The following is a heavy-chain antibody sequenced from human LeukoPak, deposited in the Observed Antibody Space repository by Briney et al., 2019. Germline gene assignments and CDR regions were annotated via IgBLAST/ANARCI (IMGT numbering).Heavy chain of an antibody. Sequence: SVKVSCKASGGTFSSYAISWVRQAPGQGLERMGGIIPIFGTANYAQKFQGRVTITADESTSTAYMELSSLRSEDTAVYYCASPQAYCGGDCYAFDIWGQGTMVTVSS. CDR3: ASPQAYCGGDCYAFDI. CDR2: IIPIFGTA. J-gene: IGHJ3*02. CDR1: GGTFSSYA. D-gene: IGHD2-21*02. V-gene: IGHV1-69*13.